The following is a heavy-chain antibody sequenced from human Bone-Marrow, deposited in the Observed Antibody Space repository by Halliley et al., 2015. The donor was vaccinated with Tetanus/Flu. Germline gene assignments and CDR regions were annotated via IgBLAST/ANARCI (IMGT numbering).Heavy chain of an antibody. CDR1: GFTFTDYS. V-gene: IGHV3-21*01. CDR3: ARGHSGSYQRNDAFDI. CDR2: ISGDSNYT. Sequence: AASGFTFTDYSMNWVRQAPGKGLEWVSSISGDSNYTYYGDSKKARFTVSRDNAKNSLYLQVSSLRADDTAVYFCARGHSGSYQRNDAFDIWGQGTMVTVSS. D-gene: IGHD1-26*01. J-gene: IGHJ3*02.